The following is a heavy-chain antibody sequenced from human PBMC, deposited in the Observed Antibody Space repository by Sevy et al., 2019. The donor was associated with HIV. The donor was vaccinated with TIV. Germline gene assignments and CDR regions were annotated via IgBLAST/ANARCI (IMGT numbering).Heavy chain of an antibody. CDR1: GFTFSSYA. Sequence: GGSLRLSCAASGFTFSSYAMHWVRQAPGKGLEWVAVISYDGSNKYYADSVKGRFTISRDNSKNTLYLQMNSLRAEDTAVYYYAREGGYCSSTSCYTAFGYWGQGTLVTVSS. D-gene: IGHD2-2*02. CDR2: ISYDGSNK. CDR3: AREGGYCSSTSCYTAFGY. V-gene: IGHV3-30*04. J-gene: IGHJ4*02.